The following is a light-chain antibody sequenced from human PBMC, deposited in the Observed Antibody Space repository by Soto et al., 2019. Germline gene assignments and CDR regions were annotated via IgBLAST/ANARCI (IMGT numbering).Light chain of an antibody. CDR2: LNSDGSH. CDR1: SGHSSYA. CDR3: QTWGTGILF. V-gene: IGLV4-69*01. J-gene: IGLJ1*01. Sequence: QSVLTQSPSASASLGASVKLTCTLSSGHSSYAIAWHQQQPEKGPRYLMKLNSDGSHSKGDGIPDRFSGSSSGAERYLTISSLQSEDEADYYSQTWGTGILFFGTGTKLTVL.